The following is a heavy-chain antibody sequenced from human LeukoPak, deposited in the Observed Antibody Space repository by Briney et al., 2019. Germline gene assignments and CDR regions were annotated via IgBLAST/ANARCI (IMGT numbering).Heavy chain of an antibody. D-gene: IGHD4-23*01. V-gene: IGHV4-59*01. CDR3: ASSVLRWSTRGPYCYYYMDV. Sequence: PSETLSLTCTVSGGSISSYYWSWIRQPPGKGLEWIGYIYYSGSTNYNPSLKSRVTISVDTSKNQFSLKLSSVTAADTAVYYCASSVLRWSTRGPYCYYYMDVWGKGTTVTVSS. J-gene: IGHJ6*03. CDR2: IYYSGST. CDR1: GGSISSYY.